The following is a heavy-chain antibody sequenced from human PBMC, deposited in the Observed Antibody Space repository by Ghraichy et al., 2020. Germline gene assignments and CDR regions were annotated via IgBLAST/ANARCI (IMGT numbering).Heavy chain of an antibody. J-gene: IGHJ4*02. CDR2: ISGSGGST. V-gene: IGHV3-23*01. D-gene: IGHD1-26*01. CDR3: AKFPKELPASY. Sequence: GESLNISCAASGFTFSSYAMSWVRQAPGKGLEWVSAISGSGGSTYYADSVKGRFTISRDNSKNTLYLQMNSLRAEDTAVYYCAKFPKELPASYWGQGTLVTVSS. CDR1: GFTFSSYA.